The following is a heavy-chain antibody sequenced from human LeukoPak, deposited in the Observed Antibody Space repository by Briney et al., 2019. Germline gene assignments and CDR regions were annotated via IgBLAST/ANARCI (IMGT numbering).Heavy chain of an antibody. J-gene: IGHJ4*02. V-gene: IGHV3-73*01. CDR3: TSYIAAVGRLLDY. D-gene: IGHD6-13*01. CDR1: GFTFSGSA. CDR2: IRSKANSYAT. Sequence: GGSLTLSCAASGFTFSGSAMHWVRQASGKGLEWVGRIRSKANSYATAYAASVKGRFTISRDDSKNTAYLQMNSLKTEDTAVYYCTSYIAAVGRLLDYWGQGTLVTVSS.